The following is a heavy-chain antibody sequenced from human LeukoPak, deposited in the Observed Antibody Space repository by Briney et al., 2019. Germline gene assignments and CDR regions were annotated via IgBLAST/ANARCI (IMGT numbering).Heavy chain of an antibody. D-gene: IGHD3-9*01. Sequence: SQTLSLTCTVSGGSISSSNYYWGWIRQPPGKGLEWIGTIYYSGSTYYNPSLKSRVTISVDTSKNQFSLKLSSVTAADTAVYYCVLTGYHPNYFDYWGQGTLVTVSS. CDR2: IYYSGST. CDR3: VLTGYHPNYFDY. V-gene: IGHV4-39*07. CDR1: GGSISSSNYY. J-gene: IGHJ4*02.